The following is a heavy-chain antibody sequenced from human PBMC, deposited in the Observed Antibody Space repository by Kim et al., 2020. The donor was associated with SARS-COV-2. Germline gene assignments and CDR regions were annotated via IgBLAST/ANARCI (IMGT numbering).Heavy chain of an antibody. CDR3: ARDPWPVVPAAIPFIYGYYGMDV. D-gene: IGHD2-2*02. CDR2: ISSSSSYI. CDR1: GFTFSSYS. V-gene: IGHV3-21*01. J-gene: IGHJ6*02. Sequence: GGSLRLSCAASGFTFSSYSMNWVRQAPGKGLEWVSSISSSSSYIYYADSVKGRFTISRDNAKNSLYLQMNSLRAEDTAVYYCARDPWPVVPAAIPFIYGYYGMDVWGQGTTVTVSS.